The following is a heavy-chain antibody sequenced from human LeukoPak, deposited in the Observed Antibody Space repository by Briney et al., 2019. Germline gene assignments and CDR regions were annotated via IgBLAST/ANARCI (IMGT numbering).Heavy chain of an antibody. V-gene: IGHV3-15*01. D-gene: IGHD5-18*01. Sequence: GGSLRLSCAASGFTFSNAWMSWVRQAPGKGLEWVGRIKSKTDGGTTDYAAPVKGRFTISRDDSKNTLYLQMNSLKTEDTAVYDCTARLDGGYSYGPAAWGQGTLVTVSS. J-gene: IGHJ5*02. CDR1: GFTFSNAW. CDR2: IKSKTDGGTT. CDR3: TARLDGGYSYGPAA.